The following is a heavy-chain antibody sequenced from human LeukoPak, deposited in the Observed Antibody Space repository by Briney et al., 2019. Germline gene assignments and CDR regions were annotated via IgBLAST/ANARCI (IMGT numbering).Heavy chain of an antibody. V-gene: IGHV6-1*01. Sequence: SQTLSLTWAISGDSVSSNSAALNWIRDSPSRGLEWLGRTYYRSKWYNDYAVSVKSRITINPDTSKNQFSLQLNSVTPEDTAVYYCARGIVATYYYYMDVWGKGTTVTVSS. D-gene: IGHD5-12*01. CDR3: ARGIVATYYYYMDV. CDR2: TYYRSKWYN. J-gene: IGHJ6*03. CDR1: GDSVSSNSAA.